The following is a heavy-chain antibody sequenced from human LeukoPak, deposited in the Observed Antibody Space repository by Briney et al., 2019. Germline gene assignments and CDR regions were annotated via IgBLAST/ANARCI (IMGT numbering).Heavy chain of an antibody. V-gene: IGHV1-2*06. J-gene: IGHJ5*02. CDR3: AVETRYCSGCSCLVRWFDP. CDR2: INFNSGGT. D-gene: IGHD2-15*01. CDR1: GYTFTGYY. Sequence: ASVKVSCKASGYTFTGYYMHWVRQAPGQGLEWMGRINFNSGGTNYAQKFQGRVTMTRETSISRAYMELSRLRSDDTAVYYCAVETRYCSGCSCLVRWFDPWGQGTLVTVSS.